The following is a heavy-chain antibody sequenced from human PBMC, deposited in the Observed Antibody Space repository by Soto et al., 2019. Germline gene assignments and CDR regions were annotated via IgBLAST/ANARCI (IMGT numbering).Heavy chain of an antibody. V-gene: IGHV3-74*01. CDR3: VRELRESYASRRQSDAFDI. CDR1: GFTFSDHW. J-gene: IGHJ3*02. Sequence: EVQLEESGGGLVQPGGSLRLSCAASGFTFSDHWMHWVRQGPGKGLVWVSRINYDGSWTNYVDSVKGRFTISRDNTKNTVYLHLNSLRDEDTAIYHCVRELRESYASRRQSDAFDIWGPGTKVTVSS. CDR2: INYDGSWT. D-gene: IGHD2-2*01.